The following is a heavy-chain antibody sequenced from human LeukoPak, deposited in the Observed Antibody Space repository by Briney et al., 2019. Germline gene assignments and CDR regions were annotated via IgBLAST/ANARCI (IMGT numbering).Heavy chain of an antibody. CDR3: AKDLPPIPTYYHYGMDV. J-gene: IGHJ6*02. CDR1: GFTFSSYA. Sequence: GGSLRLSCAVSGFTFSSYAMSWVRQAPGKGLEWVSAISGSGGSTYYADSVKGRFTISRDNSKNMLYLQMNSLRADDTAVYYCAKDLPPIPTYYHYGMDVWGQGTTVTVSS. D-gene: IGHD2-21*01. CDR2: ISGSGGST. V-gene: IGHV3-23*01.